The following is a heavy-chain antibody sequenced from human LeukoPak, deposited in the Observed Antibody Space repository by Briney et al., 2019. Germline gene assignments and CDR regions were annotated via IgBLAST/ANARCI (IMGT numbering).Heavy chain of an antibody. CDR1: GGSFSGYY. J-gene: IGHJ4*02. CDR2: INHSGST. V-gene: IGHV4-34*01. D-gene: IGHD3-10*01. Sequence: SETLSLTCAVYGGSFSGYYWSWIRQPPGKGLEWIGEINHSGSTNYNPSLKSRVTISVDTSKNQFSLRLSSVTAADTAVYYCARVGDTMVRGVISRFDYWGQGTLVTVSS. CDR3: ARVGDTMVRGVISRFDY.